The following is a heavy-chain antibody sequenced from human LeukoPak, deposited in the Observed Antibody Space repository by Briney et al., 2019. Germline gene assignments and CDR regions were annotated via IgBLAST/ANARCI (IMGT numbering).Heavy chain of an antibody. V-gene: IGHV3-23*01. Sequence: GGSLRLSCAASGFTLSAYAMGWVRQAPGSGLGWVSGISTGGGRTYYADSVKGRFTISRDTSKNTLSLQMHSPRAEDTAVYYCARDTLPGGDAFDIWGQGTMVTVSS. CDR2: ISTGGGRT. D-gene: IGHD3-16*01. CDR1: GFTLSAYA. CDR3: ARDTLPGGDAFDI. J-gene: IGHJ3*02.